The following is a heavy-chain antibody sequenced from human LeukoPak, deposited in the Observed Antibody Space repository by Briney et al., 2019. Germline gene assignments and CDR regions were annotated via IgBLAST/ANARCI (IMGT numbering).Heavy chain of an antibody. V-gene: IGHV4-59*01. D-gene: IGHD4-17*01. Sequence: PSETLSLTCTVSGGSISSYYWSWTRQPPGKGLEWIGYIYYSGSTNYNPSLKSRVTISVDTSKNQFSLKLSSVTAADTAVYYCARAFYGDYVWYFDLWGRGTLVTVSS. J-gene: IGHJ2*01. CDR3: ARAFYGDYVWYFDL. CDR2: IYYSGST. CDR1: GGSISSYY.